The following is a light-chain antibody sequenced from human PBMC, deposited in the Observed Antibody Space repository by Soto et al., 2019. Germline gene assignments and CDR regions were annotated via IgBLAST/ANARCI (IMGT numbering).Light chain of an antibody. CDR3: QQYNNWPLLT. J-gene: IGKJ4*01. CDR1: QSVSTS. V-gene: IGKV3D-15*01. CDR2: GAF. Sequence: EVVMTQSPATLSVSPGERATLSCRASQSVSTSLAWYQHKPGQAPRLLIFGAFARATGIPAWFSGGGSGTEFTLTISSLQSEDFAVYYCQQYNNWPLLTFGGGTKVEIK.